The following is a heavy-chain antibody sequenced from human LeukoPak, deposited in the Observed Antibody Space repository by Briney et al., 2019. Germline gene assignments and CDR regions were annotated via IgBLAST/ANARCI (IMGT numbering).Heavy chain of an antibody. D-gene: IGHD4/OR15-4a*01. CDR3: ARHGATYAGYDY. CDR2: IYSSGST. Sequence: SQTLSLTCTVSGDSINNYYWNWIRQPAGKGLEWVGRIYSSGSTNYNPSLKSRITMSLGTFKHQFSLKLTSVTAADTAVYYCARHGATYAGYDYWGQGTLVTVSS. V-gene: IGHV4-4*07. J-gene: IGHJ4*02. CDR1: GDSINNYY.